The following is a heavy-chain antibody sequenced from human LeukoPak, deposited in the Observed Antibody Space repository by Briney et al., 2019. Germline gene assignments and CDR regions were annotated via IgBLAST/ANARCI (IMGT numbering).Heavy chain of an antibody. CDR3: AKDRPNYYGSNGHYYKLNGDC. V-gene: IGHV3-23*01. CDR1: GFTFSSYW. CDR2: ITSSGAAT. Sequence: GGSLRLSCAASGFTFSSYWMHWVRQAPGKGLEWVSSITSSGAATYYADSVKGRFTISRDNSDNTLYLQMNSLRAEDTAVYYCAKDRPNYYGSNGHYYKLNGDCWGQGTLVTVSS. D-gene: IGHD3-22*01. J-gene: IGHJ4*02.